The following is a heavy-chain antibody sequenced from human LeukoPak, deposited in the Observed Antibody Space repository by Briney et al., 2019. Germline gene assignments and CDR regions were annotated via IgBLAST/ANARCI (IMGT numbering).Heavy chain of an antibody. D-gene: IGHD1-26*01. CDR2: IKQDGSER. CDR3: ARYGGSYYFDN. CDR1: GFTFSSYA. V-gene: IGHV3-7*01. J-gene: IGHJ4*02. Sequence: GGSLRLSCAASGFTFSSYAMSWVRQAPGKGLEWVANIKQDGSERYYVDSVKGRFTISRDNAKNSLYLQMNSLRAEDTAVYYCARYGGSYYFDNWGQGTLVTVSS.